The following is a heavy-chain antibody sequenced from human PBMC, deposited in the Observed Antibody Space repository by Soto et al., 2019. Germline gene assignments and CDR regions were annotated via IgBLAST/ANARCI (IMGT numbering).Heavy chain of an antibody. CDR1: GFTFSVYS. CDR2: ITSDTKTI. CDR3: ARSVEGHFDY. D-gene: IGHD6-19*01. Sequence: EVQLVESGGDLVQRGGSLRLSCVASGFTFSVYSMNWVRQAPGKGLVWFSYITSDTKTIKYADSVKGRFTISRDNAKNSVYLQMNSLRDEDTAVYYCARSVEGHFDYWGQGNVVTVSS. V-gene: IGHV3-48*02. J-gene: IGHJ4*02.